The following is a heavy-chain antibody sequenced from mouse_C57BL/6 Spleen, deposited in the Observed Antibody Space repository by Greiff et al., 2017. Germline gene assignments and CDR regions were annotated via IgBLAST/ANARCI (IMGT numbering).Heavy chain of an antibody. Sequence: VQLQQSGPGLVQPSQSLSITCTVSGFSLTSYGVHWVRQSPGKGLEWLGVIWSGGSTDYNAAFISRLSISKDNSKSQVFFKMNSLQADDTAIYYCARNWRDRGGNYKIYYAMDYWGQGTSVTVSS. V-gene: IGHV2-2*01. CDR2: IWSGGST. CDR1: GFSLTSYG. CDR3: ARNWRDRGGNYKIYYAMDY. D-gene: IGHD2-1*01. J-gene: IGHJ4*01.